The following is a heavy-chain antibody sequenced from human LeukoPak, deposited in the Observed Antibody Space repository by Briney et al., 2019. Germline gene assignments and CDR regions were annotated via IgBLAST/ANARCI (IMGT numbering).Heavy chain of an antibody. V-gene: IGHV3-74*01. J-gene: IGHJ6*02. CDR3: AGGSFYYYGSGYGMDV. D-gene: IGHD3-10*01. CDR2: INSDGSST. CDR1: GFTFDDYG. Sequence: GGSLRLSCAASGFTFDDYGMSWVRQAPGKGLGWVSRINSDGSSTSYADSVKGRFTISRDNAKNTLYLQMNSLRAEDTAVYYCAGGSFYYYGSGYGMDVWGQGTTVTVSS.